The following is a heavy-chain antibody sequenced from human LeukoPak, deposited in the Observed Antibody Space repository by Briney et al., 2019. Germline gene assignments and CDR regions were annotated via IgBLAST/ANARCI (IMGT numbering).Heavy chain of an antibody. D-gene: IGHD2-2*01. J-gene: IGHJ5*02. CDR1: GYTFTGYY. CDR3: ARGVVPAANNWFDP. Sequence: GASVKVSCKASGYTFTGYYMHWVRQAPGQGLEWMGWINPNSGGTNYAQKFQGRVTMTRDTSISTAYMELSRLRSDDTAVYYCARGVVPAANNWFDPWGQGTLVTVSS. V-gene: IGHV1-2*02. CDR2: INPNSGGT.